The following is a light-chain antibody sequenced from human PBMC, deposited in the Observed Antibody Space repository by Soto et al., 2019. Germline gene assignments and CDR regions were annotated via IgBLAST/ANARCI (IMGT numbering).Light chain of an antibody. CDR3: LQRFRFSLT. Sequence: DIVMTQSPLSLPVTPGESASISCRSSQSLLDSDDGNTYLDWYLQKPGQSPQLLIYTLSYRASGVPGRVSGSGAGTDFTLKIRRGGAGDFGVFYFLQRFRFSLTFGGGTKVDIK. CDR2: TLS. V-gene: IGKV2-40*01. CDR1: QSLLDSDDGNTY. J-gene: IGKJ4*01.